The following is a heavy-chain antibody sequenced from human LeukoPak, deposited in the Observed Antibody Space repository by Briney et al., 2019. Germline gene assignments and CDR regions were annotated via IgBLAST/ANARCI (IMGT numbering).Heavy chain of an antibody. D-gene: IGHD6-19*01. CDR2: ISYDGSNK. V-gene: IGHV3-30-3*01. J-gene: IGHJ5*02. Sequence: GRSLRLSCAASGFTFSSYAMHWVRQAPGKGLEWVAVISYDGSNKYYADSVKGRFTISRDNSKNTLYLQMNSLRAEDTAVYYCARTPPHSSGRARNLNWFDPWGQGTLVTVSS. CDR1: GFTFSSYA. CDR3: ARTPPHSSGRARNLNWFDP.